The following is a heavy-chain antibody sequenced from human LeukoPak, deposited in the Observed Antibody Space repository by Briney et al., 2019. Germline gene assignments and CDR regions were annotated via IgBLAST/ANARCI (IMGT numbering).Heavy chain of an antibody. V-gene: IGHV1-69*10. Sequence: ASVKVSCKASGGTFSSYAISWVRQAPGQGLEWMGRIIPILGIANYAQKFQGRVTITADKSTSTAYMELSSLRSEDTAVYYCARGDLGDIVVVVAATYFDYWGQGTLVTVSS. CDR3: ARGDLGDIVVVVAATYFDY. CDR2: IIPILGIA. CDR1: GGTFSSYA. J-gene: IGHJ4*02. D-gene: IGHD2-15*01.